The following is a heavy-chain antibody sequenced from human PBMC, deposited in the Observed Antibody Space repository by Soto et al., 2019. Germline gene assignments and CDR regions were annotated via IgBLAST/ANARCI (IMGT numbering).Heavy chain of an antibody. Sequence: GGSLRLSCAASGFTFSSYAMSWVRQAPGKGLEWVSAISGSGGSTYYADSVKGRFTISRDNSKNTLYLQMNSLRAEDTAVYYCAKDPIGYSSGWVTEYFDYWGQGTLVTVSS. CDR2: ISGSGGST. J-gene: IGHJ4*02. D-gene: IGHD6-19*01. CDR3: AKDPIGYSSGWVTEYFDY. CDR1: GFTFSSYA. V-gene: IGHV3-23*01.